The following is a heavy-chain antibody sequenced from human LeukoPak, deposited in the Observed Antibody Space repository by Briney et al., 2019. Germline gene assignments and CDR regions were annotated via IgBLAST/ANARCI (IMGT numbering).Heavy chain of an antibody. J-gene: IGHJ4*02. V-gene: IGHV3-23*01. CDR1: GFTFSHYA. CDR2: IYGGGGIT. Sequence: PGGSLRLSCAASGFTFSHYAMTWVRQDPGKGPEWVSAIYGGGGITFYADSVRGRFTISRDDSRDTLYLQMNRLRADDTAVYYCAKTRGPTATRPDYWGQGTLVTVSS. CDR3: AKTRGPTATRPDY.